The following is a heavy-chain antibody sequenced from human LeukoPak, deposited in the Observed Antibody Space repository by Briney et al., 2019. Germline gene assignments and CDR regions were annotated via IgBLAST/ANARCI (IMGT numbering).Heavy chain of an antibody. J-gene: IGHJ4*02. CDR2: INPSDGST. CDR3: AREVHVDTVMVTEWDRGGFDY. CDR1: GYTFTSYY. V-gene: IGHV1-46*01. D-gene: IGHD5-18*01. Sequence: ASVKVFCKASGYTFTSYYMHWVRQAPGQGLEWMGIINPSDGSTSYAQKFQGRVTMTRDTSTSTIYMELSSLRSEDTAVYYCAREVHVDTVMVTEWDRGGFDYWGQGTLVTVSS.